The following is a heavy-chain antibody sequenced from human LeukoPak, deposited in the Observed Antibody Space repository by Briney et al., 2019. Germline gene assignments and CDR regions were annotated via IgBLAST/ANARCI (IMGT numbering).Heavy chain of an antibody. Sequence: GESLKISCKGPGYSFTSYWIGWVRQMPGKGLEWMGIIYPGDSDTRYSPSFQGQVTISADKSISTAYLQWSSLKASDTAMYYCARQIGCSSTSCSNWFDPWGQGTLVTVSS. CDR2: IYPGDSDT. V-gene: IGHV5-51*01. D-gene: IGHD2-2*01. CDR3: ARQIGCSSTSCSNWFDP. J-gene: IGHJ5*02. CDR1: GYSFTSYW.